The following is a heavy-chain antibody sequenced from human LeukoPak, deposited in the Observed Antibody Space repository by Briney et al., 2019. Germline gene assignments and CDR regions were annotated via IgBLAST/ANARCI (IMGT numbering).Heavy chain of an antibody. Sequence: GASVKVSCKASGGTFSSYAISWVRQAPGQGLEWMGGIIPIFGTANYAQKFQGRVTITADESTSTAYMELSSLRSEDTAVYYCARRDHNLKDAFDIWGQGTMVTVSS. CDR3: ARRDHNLKDAFDI. V-gene: IGHV1-69*13. CDR1: GGTFSSYA. CDR2: IIPIFGTA. D-gene: IGHD5-24*01. J-gene: IGHJ3*02.